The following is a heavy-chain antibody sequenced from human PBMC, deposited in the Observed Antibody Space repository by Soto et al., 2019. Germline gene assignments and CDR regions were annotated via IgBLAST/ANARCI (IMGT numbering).Heavy chain of an antibody. D-gene: IGHD1-7*01. V-gene: IGHV3-74*01. Sequence: EVQLVESGGGIVQPGGSQRFSCAASGFTFSNYWMHWVRQAPGKGLVWVSRINGDGSTTNYADSVKGRFTISRDNDKNTLYLQMNSLRAEDTAVYYCARGAPNYYYFDYWGQGTLVTVSS. CDR1: GFTFSNYW. CDR2: INGDGSTT. CDR3: ARGAPNYYYFDY. J-gene: IGHJ4*02.